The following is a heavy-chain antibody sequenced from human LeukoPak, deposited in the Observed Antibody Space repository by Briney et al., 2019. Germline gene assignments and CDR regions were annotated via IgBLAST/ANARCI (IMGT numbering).Heavy chain of an antibody. J-gene: IGHJ6*02. CDR1: GYTFTSYY. Sequence: ASVKVSCKASGYTFTSYYMHWVRQAPGQGLEWVGIINPSVGSTSYAPKLQGRVTMTRDTSTNTVYMELSSLRSEDTAVYYCVRDHSGSSGGMDVWGQGTTVTVSS. CDR2: INPSVGST. V-gene: IGHV1-46*04. D-gene: IGHD6-6*01. CDR3: VRDHSGSSGGMDV.